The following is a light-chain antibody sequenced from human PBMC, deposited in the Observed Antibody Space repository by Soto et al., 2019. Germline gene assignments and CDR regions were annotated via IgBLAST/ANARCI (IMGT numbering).Light chain of an antibody. J-gene: IGKJ1*01. CDR1: QSVSRN. CDR3: QQYNNWLWT. CDR2: DAS. Sequence: EIVITQYPATLSVSPGERGTLSCGASQSVSRNVAWYQQKPGQAPRLLIHDASTRATGISVRFSGSGSGTEFTLTISSLQSEDFAVYYCQQYNNWLWTFGQGTKVEIK. V-gene: IGKV3-15*01.